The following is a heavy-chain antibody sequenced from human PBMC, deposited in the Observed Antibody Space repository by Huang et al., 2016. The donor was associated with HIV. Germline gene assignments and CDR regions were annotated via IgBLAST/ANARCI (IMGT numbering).Heavy chain of an antibody. Sequence: QLQLQESGPGLVKPSETLSLTCTVSGGSIRSDNYYWGWIRQPPGKGLEWIGSIYYRGSTYYNPSPKSRVTITVDTSKNQFSLKMRSVTAADTAVYYCARLPGSITMIRGVITDPYWGQGTLVTVSS. CDR2: IYYRGST. CDR3: ARLPGSITMIRGVITDPY. V-gene: IGHV4-39*01. J-gene: IGHJ4*02. CDR1: GGSIRSDNYY. D-gene: IGHD3-10*01.